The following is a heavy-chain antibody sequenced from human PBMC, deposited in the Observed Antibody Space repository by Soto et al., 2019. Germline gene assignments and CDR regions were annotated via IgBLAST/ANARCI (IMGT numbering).Heavy chain of an antibody. CDR1: GFTFSRYP. V-gene: IGHV3-30-3*01. CDR3: ARTRNWYFDN. D-gene: IGHD1-1*01. CDR2: ISYDGSNK. J-gene: IGHJ4*02. Sequence: QVQLVESGGGVVQPGRSLRLSCAASGFTFSRYPMHWVRQAPGKGLEWVALISYDGSNKYYADSVKGRFTISRDNSKNTLYLQVNSLRADDTAVYYCARTRNWYFDNWGQGTLVTVSS.